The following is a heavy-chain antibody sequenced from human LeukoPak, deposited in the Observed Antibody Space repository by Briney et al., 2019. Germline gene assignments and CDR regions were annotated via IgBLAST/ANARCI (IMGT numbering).Heavy chain of an antibody. V-gene: IGHV3-7*01. J-gene: IGHJ5*02. CDR3: AREEGSRFPP. CDR2: IKPDGSEK. CDR1: GFTFNLHW. Sequence: GGSLRLSCATSGFTFNLHWMSWVRQAPGKGLEWVANIKPDGSEKYYVDSVKGRFTISRDNAKSSLYLQMISLRAEDTAVYYCAREEGSRFPPWGHVTLVTV. D-gene: IGHD3-10*01.